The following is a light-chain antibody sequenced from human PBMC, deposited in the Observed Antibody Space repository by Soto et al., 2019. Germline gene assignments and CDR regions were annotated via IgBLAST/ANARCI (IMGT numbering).Light chain of an antibody. J-gene: IGLJ3*02. V-gene: IGLV2-8*01. CDR1: SSDVGGYNY. Sequence: QSVLTQPPSASGSPGQSVTISCTGSSSDVGGYNYVSWYQQHPGKAPKLMIHEVNKRPSGVPDRFSGSKSGNTASLTVSGLQAEDEADYYCSSYAGSNHNWVFGGGTQLTVL. CDR2: EVN. CDR3: SSYAGSNHNWV.